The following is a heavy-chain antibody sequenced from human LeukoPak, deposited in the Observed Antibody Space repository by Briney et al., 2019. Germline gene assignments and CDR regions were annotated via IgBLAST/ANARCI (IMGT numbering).Heavy chain of an antibody. Sequence: GASVKVSCKASGYTFTGYYMHWVRQAPGQGLEWMGWINPNSGGTNYAQKLQGRVTMTTDTSTSTAYMELRSLRSDDTAVYYCAVFNGDTAMDTDAFDIWGQGTMVTVSS. J-gene: IGHJ3*02. V-gene: IGHV1-2*02. CDR2: INPNSGGT. D-gene: IGHD5-18*01. CDR1: GYTFTGYY. CDR3: AVFNGDTAMDTDAFDI.